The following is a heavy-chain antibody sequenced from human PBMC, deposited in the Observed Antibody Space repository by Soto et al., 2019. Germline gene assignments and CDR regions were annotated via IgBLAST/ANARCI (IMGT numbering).Heavy chain of an antibody. CDR2: ISSSSSYI. CDR3: ARDDTAGYCSSTSCPLGNWFDP. CDR1: GFTFSSYS. V-gene: IGHV3-21*01. Sequence: GGPLRLSCAASGFTFSSYSMNWVRQAPGKGLGWVSSISSSSSYIYYADSVKGRFTISRDNAKNSLYLQMNSLRAEDTAVYYCARDDTAGYCSSTSCPLGNWFDPWGQGTLVTVSS. J-gene: IGHJ5*02. D-gene: IGHD2-2*01.